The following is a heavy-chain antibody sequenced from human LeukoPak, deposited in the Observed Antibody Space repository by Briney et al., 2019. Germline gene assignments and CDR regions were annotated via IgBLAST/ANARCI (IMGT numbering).Heavy chain of an antibody. CDR1: GFTFSRYA. Sequence: GGSLRLFCAASGFTFSRYAMSWARGAPGKGRQWVSLIGDSGTSTYYADSVKGRFTISRDNSKNTMYLQMNSLRAEDTAVYYCAKDGAVAVTAPYYYYYMDVWGKGTTVTVSS. V-gene: IGHV3-23*01. D-gene: IGHD2-21*02. CDR2: IGDSGTST. CDR3: AKDGAVAVTAPYYYYYMDV. J-gene: IGHJ6*03.